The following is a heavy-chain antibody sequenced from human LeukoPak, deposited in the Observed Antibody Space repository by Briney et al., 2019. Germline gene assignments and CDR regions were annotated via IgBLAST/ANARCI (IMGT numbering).Heavy chain of an antibody. CDR1: GYTFTSYG. CDR2: ISAYNGNT. Sequence: ASVKVSCKASGYTFTSYGISWVRQAPGQGLEWMGWISAYNGNTNYAQKLQGRVTMTTDTSTSTAYMELRSLRSDDTAVYYCARDGERVTFGGVIYYFDYWGQGTLVTVSS. V-gene: IGHV1-18*01. J-gene: IGHJ4*02. CDR3: ARDGERVTFGGVIYYFDY. D-gene: IGHD3-16*02.